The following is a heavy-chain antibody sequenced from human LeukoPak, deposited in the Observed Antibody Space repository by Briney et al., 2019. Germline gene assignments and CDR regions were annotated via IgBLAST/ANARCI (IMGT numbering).Heavy chain of an antibody. CDR1: GFTFSSYG. D-gene: IGHD5-18*01. J-gene: IGHJ4*02. V-gene: IGHV3-23*01. CDR3: AKDSRYGYRWDYDY. CDR2: ISGSGATT. Sequence: GGSLRLSCAASGFTFSSYGMSWVRQAPGKGLEWVSTISGSGATTYYADSVNGRYTISRDNSKNTLYLQMNSLRAEDTAVYYCAKDSRYGYRWDYDYWGQGTLVTVSS.